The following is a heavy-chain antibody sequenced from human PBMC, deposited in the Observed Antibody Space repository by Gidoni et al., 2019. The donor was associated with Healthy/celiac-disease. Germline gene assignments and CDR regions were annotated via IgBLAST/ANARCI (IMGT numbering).Heavy chain of an antibody. CDR3: ARVRIISRTWHYYYYGMDV. D-gene: IGHD2-15*01. CDR1: GGSISSSNW. Sequence: QVQLQESGPGLVKPSGTLSLTCAVSGGSISSSNWWSWVRQPPGKGLEWFGEIYHSGSTNYNPSLKSRVTISVDKSKNQFSLKLSAVTAADTAVYYCARVRIISRTWHYYYYGMDVWGQGTTVTVSS. V-gene: IGHV4-4*02. CDR2: IYHSGST. J-gene: IGHJ6*02.